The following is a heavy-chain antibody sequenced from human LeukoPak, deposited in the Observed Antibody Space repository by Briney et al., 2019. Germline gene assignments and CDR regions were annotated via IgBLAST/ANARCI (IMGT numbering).Heavy chain of an antibody. CDR1: GGSISSGGYY. CDR3: ARGAYYDFWSGPFDY. V-gene: IGHV4-30-2*01. CDR2: IYHSGST. Sequence: PSETLSLTCTVSGGSISSGGYYWSWIWQPPGKGLDWIGYIYHSGSTYYNPSLKSRVTISVDRSKNQFSLKLSSVTAADTAVYYCARGAYYDFWSGPFDYWGQGTLVTVSS. J-gene: IGHJ4*02. D-gene: IGHD3-3*01.